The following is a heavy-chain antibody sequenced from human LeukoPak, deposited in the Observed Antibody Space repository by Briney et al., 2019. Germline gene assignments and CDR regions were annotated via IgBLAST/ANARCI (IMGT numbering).Heavy chain of an antibody. CDR1: GGSISSYY. CDR3: ARESAKYSNYRCFDP. V-gene: IGHV4-4*07. J-gene: IGHJ5*02. Sequence: SETLSLTCTVSGGSISSYYWSSIRQPAGKGLEWIGRIYISGSTNYNPSLKSRVTMSVDTSKNQFSLKLSSVTAADTAVYYCARESAKYSNYRCFDPWGQGTLVTVSS. D-gene: IGHD4-11*01. CDR2: IYISGST.